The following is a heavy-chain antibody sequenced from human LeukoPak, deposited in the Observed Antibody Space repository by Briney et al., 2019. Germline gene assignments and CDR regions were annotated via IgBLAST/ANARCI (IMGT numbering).Heavy chain of an antibody. V-gene: IGHV4-59*01. J-gene: IGHJ3*02. CDR3: AGDRRRSSGWSYHDAFDI. Sequence: SETLSLTCTVSGGSISSYYWSWIRQPPGKGLEWIGYIYYSGSTNYNPSLKSRVTISVDTSKNQFSLKLSSVTAADTAVYYCAGDRRRSSGWSYHDAFDIWGQGTMVTVSS. CDR2: IYYSGST. D-gene: IGHD6-19*01. CDR1: GGSISSYY.